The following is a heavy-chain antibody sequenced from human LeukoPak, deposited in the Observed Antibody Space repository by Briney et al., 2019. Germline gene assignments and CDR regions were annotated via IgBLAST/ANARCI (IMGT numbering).Heavy chain of an antibody. Sequence: SETLSLTCAVYGGSFSGYYWSWIRQPPGKGLEWIGEINHSGSTNYNPSLKSRVTISVDTSKNQFSLKLSSVTAADTAVYYCARDYDLDYFDYWGQGTLVTVSS. CDR3: ARDYDLDYFDY. D-gene: IGHD3-3*01. CDR2: INHSGST. V-gene: IGHV4-34*01. J-gene: IGHJ4*02. CDR1: GGSFSGYY.